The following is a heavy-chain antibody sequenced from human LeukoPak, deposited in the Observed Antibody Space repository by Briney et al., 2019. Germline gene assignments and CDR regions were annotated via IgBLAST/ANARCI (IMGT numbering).Heavy chain of an antibody. Sequence: ASVKVSCKASGYTFTSYGISWVRQAPGQGLEWMGWISAYNGNTSYAQKLQGRVTMTTDTSTSTAYMELRSLRSDDTAVYYCARASAFLEFYYFDYWGQGTLVTVSS. J-gene: IGHJ4*02. V-gene: IGHV1-18*01. CDR1: GYTFTSYG. CDR2: ISAYNGNT. CDR3: ARASAFLEFYYFDY. D-gene: IGHD3-3*02.